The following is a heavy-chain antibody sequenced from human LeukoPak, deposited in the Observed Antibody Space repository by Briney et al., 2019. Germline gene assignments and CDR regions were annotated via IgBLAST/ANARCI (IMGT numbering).Heavy chain of an antibody. Sequence: GGSLRLSCAASGFTFTSYVMSWVRQAPGKGLEWVAIISSDGTSKSFADSVKGRFTISRDNSKNIVYLEINSLRAEETAVYYCARQAVAGYNWFDPWGQGTLVTVSS. V-gene: IGHV3-30-3*01. CDR2: ISSDGTSK. D-gene: IGHD6-19*01. CDR3: ARQAVAGYNWFDP. CDR1: GFTFTSYV. J-gene: IGHJ5*02.